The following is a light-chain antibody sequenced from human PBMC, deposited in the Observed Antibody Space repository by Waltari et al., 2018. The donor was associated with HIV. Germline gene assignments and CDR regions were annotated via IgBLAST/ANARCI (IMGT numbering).Light chain of an antibody. CDR3: QSYDSGLSGAV. Sequence: QSVLTQPPSVSGAPGQRVTISCTGSSSNIGAGYDVHWYQQLPGTAPKLLIYAKSRRASGVPDRFSGCRFGPSAALAITGLQAEDEANYYCQSYDSGLSGAVFGGGTKLTVL. CDR2: AKS. CDR1: SSNIGAGYD. V-gene: IGLV1-40*01. J-gene: IGLJ2*01.